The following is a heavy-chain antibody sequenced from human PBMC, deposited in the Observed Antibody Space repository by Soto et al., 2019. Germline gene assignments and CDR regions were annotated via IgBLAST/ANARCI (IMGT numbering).Heavy chain of an antibody. V-gene: IGHV1-3*01. CDR2: INAGNGNT. CDR3: ARELYLQTPPGAHAFDI. Sequence: QVQLVQSGAEVKKPGASVKVSCKASGYTFTSYAMHWVRQAPGQRLEWMGWINAGNGNTKYSQKFQGRVTITRDTAASTGDMELSSLRSEGTAVYYCARELYLQTPPGAHAFDIWGQGTMVTVSS. CDR1: GYTFTSYA. D-gene: IGHD2-8*01. J-gene: IGHJ3*02.